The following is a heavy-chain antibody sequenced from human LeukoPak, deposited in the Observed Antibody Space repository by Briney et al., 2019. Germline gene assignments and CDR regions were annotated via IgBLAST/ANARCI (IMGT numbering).Heavy chain of an antibody. CDR1: GGSISSGGYS. D-gene: IGHD4-17*01. V-gene: IGHV4-30-2*01. J-gene: IGHJ4*02. Sequence: SETLSLTCAVSGGSISSGGYSWSWIRQPPGKGLEWIGYIYHSGSTYYNPSLKSRVTISVDRSKNQFSLKLSSVTAADTAVYYCAREADYGDYRRFDYWGQGTLVTVSS. CDR2: IYHSGST. CDR3: AREADYGDYRRFDY.